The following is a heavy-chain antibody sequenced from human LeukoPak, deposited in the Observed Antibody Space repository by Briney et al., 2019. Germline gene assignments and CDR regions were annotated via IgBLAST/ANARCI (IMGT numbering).Heavy chain of an antibody. D-gene: IGHD3-3*01. CDR2: GSDIGGT. V-gene: IGHV4-34*01. J-gene: IGHJ5*02. Sequence: SETLSLTRAVYGGSLNGHYWSWIRQSPGKGLEWIGEGSDIGGTKFNPSLKSRVSISADTSKTQFSLKLTSVTAADTAVYYCAENGQSGFSFDPWGQGTLVTVSS. CDR1: GGSLNGHY. CDR3: AENGQSGFSFDP.